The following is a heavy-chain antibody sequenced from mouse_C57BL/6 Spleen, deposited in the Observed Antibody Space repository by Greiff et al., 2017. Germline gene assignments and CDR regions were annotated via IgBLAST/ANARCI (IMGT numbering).Heavy chain of an antibody. CDR3: TRSGYGYGRVLDY. D-gene: IGHD2-2*01. CDR2: IDPETGGT. Sequence: QVQLQQSGAELVRPGASVTLSCKASGYTFTDYEMHWVKQTPVHGLEWIGAIDPETGGTAYNQKFKGKAILTADKSSSTAYMELRSLTSEDSAVYYCTRSGYGYGRVLDYWGQGTSVTVSS. J-gene: IGHJ4*01. CDR1: GYTFTDYE. V-gene: IGHV1-15*01.